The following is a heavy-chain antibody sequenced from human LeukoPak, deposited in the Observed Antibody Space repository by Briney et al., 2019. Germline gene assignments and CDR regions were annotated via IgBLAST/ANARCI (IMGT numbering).Heavy chain of an antibody. D-gene: IGHD2-2*01. V-gene: IGHV4-38-2*02. CDR3: ARGRPAATPMDY. Sequence: SETLSLTCTVSAYSISSGYCWGWIRQPPGKGLEWIGSLSHSGSTFYNPSLKSRVTISVDTSKNQFSLRLRSVTAADTAVYYCARGRPAATPMDYWGQGMLVTVSS. J-gene: IGHJ4*02. CDR2: LSHSGST. CDR1: AYSISSGYC.